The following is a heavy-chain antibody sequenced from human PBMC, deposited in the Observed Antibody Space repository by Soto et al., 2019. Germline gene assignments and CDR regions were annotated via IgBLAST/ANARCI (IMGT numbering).Heavy chain of an antibody. CDR2: INPNSGGT. CDR1: GYTFTGYY. Sequence: ASVKVYCKASGYTFTGYYMHWVRQAPGQGLEWMGWINPNSGGTNYAQKFQGWVTMTRDTSISTAYMELSRLRSDDTAVYYCARSSCTNGVCSLGYWGQGTLVTVSS. CDR3: ARSSCTNGVCSLGY. V-gene: IGHV1-2*04. J-gene: IGHJ4*02. D-gene: IGHD2-8*01.